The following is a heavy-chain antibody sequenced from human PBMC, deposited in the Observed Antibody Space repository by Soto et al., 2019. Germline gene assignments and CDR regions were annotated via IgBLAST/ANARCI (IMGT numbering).Heavy chain of an antibody. CDR1: GFTVSSNY. Sequence: GGSLRLSCAASGFTVSSNYMSWVRQAPGKGLEWVSSISSTTNYIYYGDSMKGRFTISRDNGKNSLYLEMHSLRAEDTAVYYCARESEDLTSNFDYWGQGTLVTVSS. J-gene: IGHJ4*02. V-gene: IGHV3-21*06. CDR2: ISSTTNYI. CDR3: ARESEDLTSNFDY.